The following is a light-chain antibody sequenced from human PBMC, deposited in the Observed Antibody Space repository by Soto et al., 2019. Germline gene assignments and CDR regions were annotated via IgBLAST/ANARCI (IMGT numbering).Light chain of an antibody. CDR2: GAS. V-gene: IGKV3-15*01. J-gene: IGKJ1*01. CDR3: QQYRSWPRT. Sequence: EVVMTQSPATLSVSPGERATLSCRASQSLSDTVAWYHRKPGQAPRLLIYGASTRATGIPARFTGSGSGTEFTLTISSLQSEDFGVYYCQQYRSWPRTFGQGTKVEI. CDR1: QSLSDT.